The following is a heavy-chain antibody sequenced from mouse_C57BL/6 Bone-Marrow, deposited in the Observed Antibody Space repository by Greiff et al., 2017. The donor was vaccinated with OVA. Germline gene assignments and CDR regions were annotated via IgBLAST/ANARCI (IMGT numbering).Heavy chain of an antibody. CDR3: ARSYDGYWAY. V-gene: IGHV1-42*01. D-gene: IGHD2-3*01. CDR1: GYSFTGYY. Sequence: EVQLQQSGPELVKPGASVKISCKASGYSFTGYYMNWVKQSPEKSLEWIGEINPSTGGTTYNQKFKAKATLTVDKSSSTAYMQLKSLTSEDSAVYYCARSYDGYWAYWGKGLWSLSLQ. J-gene: IGHJ3*01. CDR2: INPSTGGT.